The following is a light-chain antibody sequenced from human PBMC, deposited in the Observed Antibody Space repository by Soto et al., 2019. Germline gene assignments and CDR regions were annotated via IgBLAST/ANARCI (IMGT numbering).Light chain of an antibody. CDR2: GAS. CDR1: QSVSTN. CDR3: QQYHNWPPYT. Sequence: EIVMTQSPATLSVSQGERATLSCRASQSVSTNLAWYQQNTGQAPRHLMYGASTRATGIPARFSGSGSGTEFTLTISSLQSEDFAVYYCQQYHNWPPYTFGQGTKLEIK. V-gene: IGKV3-15*01. J-gene: IGKJ2*01.